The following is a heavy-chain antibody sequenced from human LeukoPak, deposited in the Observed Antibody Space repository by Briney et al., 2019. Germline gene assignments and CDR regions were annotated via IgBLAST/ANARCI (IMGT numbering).Heavy chain of an antibody. CDR2: ISGSGGST. D-gene: IGHD3-10*01. V-gene: IGHV3-23*01. CDR1: GFTFSSYA. J-gene: IGHJ4*02. Sequence: PGGPLRLSCAASGFTFSSYAMSWLRQAPGQGLEWVSAISGSGGSTYYADSVKGRFTISRDNSKNTLYLQMNSLRAEDTAVYYCAKDQTHWFGELLYTVYWGQGTLVTVSS. CDR3: AKDQTHWFGELLYTVY.